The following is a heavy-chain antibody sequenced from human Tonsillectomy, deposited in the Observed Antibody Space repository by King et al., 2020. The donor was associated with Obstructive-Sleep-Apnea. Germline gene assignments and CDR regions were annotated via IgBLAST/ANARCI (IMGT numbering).Heavy chain of an antibody. J-gene: IGHJ4*02. CDR2: ISYDGSKE. Sequence: VQLVESGGGVVQPGRSLRLSCAASGFTFSSYVMHWVRQAPGKGLEWVALISYDGSKEYYADSVKGRFTISRDNSKNTLYVQMNSLRPEDTAVYYCARVYYDFGPLDYGGQGTLVTVSS. D-gene: IGHD3-3*01. V-gene: IGHV3-30*04. CDR1: GFTFSSYV. CDR3: ARVYYDFGPLDY.